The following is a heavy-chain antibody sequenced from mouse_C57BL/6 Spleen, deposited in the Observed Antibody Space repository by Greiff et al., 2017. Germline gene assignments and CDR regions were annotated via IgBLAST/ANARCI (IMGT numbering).Heavy chain of an antibody. CDR3: TRGNDYDGWVAY. Sequence: EVQLQQSGTVLARPGASVKMSCKTSGYTFTSYWMHWVKQRPGQGLEWIGAIYPGNSDTSYNQKFKGKAKLPAVTSASTAYMELSSLTNEDSAVYYCTRGNDYDGWVAYWGQGTLVTVSA. CDR1: GYTFTSYW. D-gene: IGHD2-4*01. CDR2: IYPGNSDT. J-gene: IGHJ3*01. V-gene: IGHV1-5*01.